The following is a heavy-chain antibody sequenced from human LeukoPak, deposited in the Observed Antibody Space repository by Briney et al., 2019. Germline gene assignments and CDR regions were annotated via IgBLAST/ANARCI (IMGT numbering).Heavy chain of an antibody. CDR3: ASYLYWWSDLGY. CDR1: GFTLSDCW. D-gene: IGHD2-8*02. Sequence: PGGSLRLSCAASGFTLSDCWMTWVRQSPGKGREWVANIKPDGSEKYYVDSVKGRFTISRDSAKNSLYLQMNSLTVEDTAVYYCASYLYWWSDLGYWGQGTLVTVSS. J-gene: IGHJ4*02. CDR2: IKPDGSEK. V-gene: IGHV3-7*01.